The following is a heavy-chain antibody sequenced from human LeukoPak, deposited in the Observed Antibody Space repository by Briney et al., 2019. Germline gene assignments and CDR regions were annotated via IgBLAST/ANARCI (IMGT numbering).Heavy chain of an antibody. CDR1: GGSISSGGYY. Sequence: SETLSLTCTVSGGSISSGGYYWSCIRQHPGKGLEWIGYIYYSGSTYYNPSLKSRVTISVDTSKNQFSLKLSSVTAADTAVYYCARGGLWFGELRYFDYWGQGTLVTVSS. D-gene: IGHD3-10*01. J-gene: IGHJ4*02. CDR3: ARGGLWFGELRYFDY. CDR2: IYYSGST. V-gene: IGHV4-31*03.